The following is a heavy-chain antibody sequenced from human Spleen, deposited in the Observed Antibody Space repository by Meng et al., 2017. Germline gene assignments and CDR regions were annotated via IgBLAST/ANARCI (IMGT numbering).Heavy chain of an antibody. V-gene: IGHV3-48*03. Sequence: LSLTCAASGFTFSSYEMNWVRQAPGKGLEWVSFISSSGHSIYYADSVKGRFTISRDNAENSLYLQMNSLRAEDTAIYYCARDGFLGAGAVYDAFDIWGQGTKVTVSS. CDR2: ISSSGHSI. J-gene: IGHJ3*02. CDR3: ARDGFLGAGAVYDAFDI. CDR1: GFTFSSYE. D-gene: IGHD1-26*01.